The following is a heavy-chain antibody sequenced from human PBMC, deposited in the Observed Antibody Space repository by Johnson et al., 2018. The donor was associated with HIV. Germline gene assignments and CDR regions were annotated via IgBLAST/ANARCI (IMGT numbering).Heavy chain of an antibody. CDR3: ARVWSRTVGATLGPGAFDI. V-gene: IGHV3-11*04. J-gene: IGHJ3*02. CDR2: ISSSGGTI. D-gene: IGHD1-26*01. Sequence: QMVLVVSAGGLVQPGGSLRPSCAASRFTFSDYYMSWIRQTPGKGLEWVSYISSSGGTIYYADSVKGRFSISRDNAKNALYLQMNSLRAEDTAVYYCARVWSRTVGATLGPGAFDIWGQGTMVTVSS. CDR1: RFTFSDYY.